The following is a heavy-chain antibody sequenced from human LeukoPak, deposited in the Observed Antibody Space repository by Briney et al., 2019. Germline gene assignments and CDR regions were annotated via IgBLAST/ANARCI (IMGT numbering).Heavy chain of an antibody. CDR3: AKERVVVTAMSAEYFQH. CDR2: ISGSGGST. V-gene: IGHV3-23*01. Sequence: GGSLRLSCAASGFTFSSYAMSWVRQAPGKGLEWVPAISGSGGSTYYADSVKGRFTISRDNSKNTLYLQMNSLRAEDTAVYYCAKERVVVTAMSAEYFQHWGQGTLVTVSS. CDR1: GFTFSSYA. J-gene: IGHJ1*01. D-gene: IGHD2-21*02.